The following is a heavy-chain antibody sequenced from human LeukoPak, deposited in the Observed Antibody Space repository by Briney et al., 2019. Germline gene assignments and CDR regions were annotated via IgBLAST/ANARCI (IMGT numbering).Heavy chain of an antibody. CDR1: GGSFSGYY. D-gene: IGHD3-9*01. Sequence: PSETLSLTCAVYGGSFSGYYWSWIRRPPGKGLEWIGEIHHSGSTNYNPSLKSRVTISVDTSKNQFSLKLSSVTAADTALYYCARGEVQGYDILTGYFLTWFDLWGQGTLVTVSS. CDR3: ARGEVQGYDILTGYFLTWFDL. CDR2: IHHSGST. V-gene: IGHV4-34*01. J-gene: IGHJ5*02.